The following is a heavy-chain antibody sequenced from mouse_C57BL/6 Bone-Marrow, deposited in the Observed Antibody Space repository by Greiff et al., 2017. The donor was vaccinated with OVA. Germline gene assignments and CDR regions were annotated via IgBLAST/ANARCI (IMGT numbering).Heavy chain of an antibody. Sequence: QVQLKQPGAELVRPGSSVKLSCKASGYTFTSYWMHWVKQRPIQGLEWIGNIDPSDSETHYNQKFKDKATLTVDKSSSTAYMQLSSLTSEDSAVYYCAREGFFYYAMDYWGQGTSVTVSS. CDR1: GYTFTSYW. CDR3: AREGFFYYAMDY. V-gene: IGHV1-52*01. CDR2: IDPSDSET. J-gene: IGHJ4*01.